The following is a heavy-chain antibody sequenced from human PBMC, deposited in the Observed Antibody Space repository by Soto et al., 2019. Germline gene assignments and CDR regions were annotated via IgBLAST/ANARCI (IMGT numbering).Heavy chain of an antibody. CDR3: ARVLLWFGVSSDFDS. J-gene: IGHJ4*02. Sequence: QVQLQQWGAGLLKPSETLSLTCAVYGGSFSGYYWSWIRQPPGKGLEWIGEINHSGSTNYNPSLKSRVTISVDTSKNQLSLKLSSVTAADTAVYYCARVLLWFGVSSDFDSWGQGTLVTVSS. V-gene: IGHV4-34*01. D-gene: IGHD3-10*01. CDR2: INHSGST. CDR1: GGSFSGYY.